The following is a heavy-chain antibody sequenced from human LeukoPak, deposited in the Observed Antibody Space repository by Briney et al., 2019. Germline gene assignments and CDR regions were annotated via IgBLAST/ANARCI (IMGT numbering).Heavy chain of an antibody. CDR3: ARVSCSSTSCYYYYGMDV. CDR1: GGTFSSYA. V-gene: IGHV1-69*13. Sequence: SVKVSCKASGGTFSSYAIRWVRQAPGQGLEWMGGIIPIFGTANYAQKFQGRVTITADESTSTAYMELSSLRSEDTAVYYCARVSCSSTSCYYYYGMDVWGQGTTVTVSS. J-gene: IGHJ6*02. CDR2: IIPIFGTA. D-gene: IGHD2-2*01.